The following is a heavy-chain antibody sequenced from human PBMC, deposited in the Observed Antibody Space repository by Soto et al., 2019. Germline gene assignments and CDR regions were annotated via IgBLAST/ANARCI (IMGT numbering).Heavy chain of an antibody. V-gene: IGHV1-69*13. J-gene: IGHJ4*02. Sequence: ASVKVSCKASGGTFSSYAISWVRQAPGQGLEWMGGIIPIFGTANYAQKFQGRVTITADESTSTAYMELSGLRSEDTAVYYCARERPDYDYVWGSYFGIKLPFYYFDYWGQGTLVTVSS. CDR2: IIPIFGTA. D-gene: IGHD3-16*01. CDR3: ARERPDYDYVWGSYFGIKLPFYYFDY. CDR1: GGTFSSYA.